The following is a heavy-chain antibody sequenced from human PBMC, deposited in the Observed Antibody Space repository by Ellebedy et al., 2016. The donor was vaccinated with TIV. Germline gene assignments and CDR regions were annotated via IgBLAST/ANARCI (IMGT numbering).Heavy chain of an antibody. CDR3: TLGVGDGYFEH. D-gene: IGHD4-17*01. Sequence: AASVKVSCKTSGYTFTTYDINWVRQATGQGLEWVGWMNPNSGDTGYAQKFQGRVTITADESTATAYMELSRLTSEDTAVYYCTLGVGDGYFEHWGQGTLVTVSS. V-gene: IGHV1-8*03. J-gene: IGHJ4*02. CDR2: MNPNSGDT. CDR1: GYTFTTYD.